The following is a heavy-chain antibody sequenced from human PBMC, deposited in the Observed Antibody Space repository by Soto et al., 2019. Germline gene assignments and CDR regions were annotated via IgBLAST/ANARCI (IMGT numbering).Heavy chain of an antibody. CDR3: ATYPTDPLLEWEEIFDI. Sequence: ASVKVSCKASGGTFSSYAISWVRQAPGQGLEWMGGIIPIFGTANYAQKFQGRVTITADESTSTAYMELSSLRSEDTAVYYCATYPTDPLLEWEEIFDIWGQGTMVTVSS. D-gene: IGHD1-26*01. J-gene: IGHJ3*02. V-gene: IGHV1-69*13. CDR1: GGTFSSYA. CDR2: IIPIFGTA.